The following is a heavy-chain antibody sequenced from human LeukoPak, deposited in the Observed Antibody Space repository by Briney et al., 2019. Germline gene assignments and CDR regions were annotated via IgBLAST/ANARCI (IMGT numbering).Heavy chain of an antibody. V-gene: IGHV1-46*01. CDR3: ARNSGSGFDY. Sequence: ASVKASCKASGYTFTSYYIVWVRQAPGQGLEWMGRIDPSGGSTSYAQKFQGRVTMTRGTSTSTVYMELSSLISEETAVYYCARNSGSGFDYWGQGTLVTVSS. CDR2: IDPSGGST. CDR1: GYTFTSYY. D-gene: IGHD2-15*01. J-gene: IGHJ4*02.